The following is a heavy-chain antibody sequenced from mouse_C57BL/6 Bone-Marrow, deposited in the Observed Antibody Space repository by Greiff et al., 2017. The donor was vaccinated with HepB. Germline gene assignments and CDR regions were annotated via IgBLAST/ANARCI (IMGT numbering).Heavy chain of an antibody. D-gene: IGHD1-1*01. Sequence: DVQLVESGGGLVKPGGSLKLSCAASGFTFSDYGMHWVRQAPEKGLEWVAYISSGSSTIYYADTVKGRFTISRDNAKNTLFLQMTSLRSEDTAMYYCAITTVVARYWYFDVWGTGTTVTVSS. J-gene: IGHJ1*03. CDR3: AITTVVARYWYFDV. V-gene: IGHV5-17*01. CDR1: GFTFSDYG. CDR2: ISSGSSTI.